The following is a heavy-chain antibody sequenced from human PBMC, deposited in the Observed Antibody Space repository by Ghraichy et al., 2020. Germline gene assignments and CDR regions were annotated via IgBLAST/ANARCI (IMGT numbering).Heavy chain of an antibody. D-gene: IGHD3-3*01. Sequence: GGSLRLSCAASGFTFGNHWMSWVRQAPGKGLEWVANIKQDGSEKHYVDSVKGRFTISRDNAKSSMYLQMNSLRAEDTAVYYCGSKTGGIWSGHPDFWGQETLVTVSS. J-gene: IGHJ4*02. V-gene: IGHV3-7*03. CDR3: GSKTGGIWSGHPDF. CDR1: GFTFGNHW. CDR2: IKQDGSEK.